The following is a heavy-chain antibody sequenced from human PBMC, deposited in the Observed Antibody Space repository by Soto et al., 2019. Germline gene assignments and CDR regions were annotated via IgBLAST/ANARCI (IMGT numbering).Heavy chain of an antibody. CDR1: VFTFSTYA. V-gene: IGHV3-23*01. CDR2: IGSSDNSNT. CDR3: AKDRDSYGPLFYFDS. D-gene: IGHD5-18*01. Sequence: LXLSGMASVFTFSTYAMSWVRQAPGVGLEWVSTIGSSDNSNTYYADSVEGRFTISRDNSKNTLYLQMNSLRAEDTAIYYCAKDRDSYGPLFYFDSWGQGSLVTVSS. J-gene: IGHJ4*02.